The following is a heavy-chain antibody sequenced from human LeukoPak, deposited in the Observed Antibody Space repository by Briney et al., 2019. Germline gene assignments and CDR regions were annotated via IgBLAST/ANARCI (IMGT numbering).Heavy chain of an antibody. J-gene: IGHJ6*03. CDR2: IYYSGST. D-gene: IGHD3-10*01. CDR3: ARDTYYYGSGTHYYYYMDV. CDR1: GGSIGSHY. Sequence: SETLSLTCTVSGGSIGSHYWSWIRQPPGKGLEWIGYIYYSGSTNYNPSLKSRVTISVDTSKNQFSLKLSSVTAADTAVYYCARDTYYYGSGTHYYYYMDVWGRGTTVTVSS. V-gene: IGHV4-59*11.